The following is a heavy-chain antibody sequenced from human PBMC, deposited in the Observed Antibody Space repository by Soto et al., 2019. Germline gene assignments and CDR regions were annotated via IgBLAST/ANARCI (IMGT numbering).Heavy chain of an antibody. Sequence: PSETLSLTCIVIGGSIRSPNFSWSWIRQHPGKGPEWIGNIYYNGTTTYNPSLESRLTISLDPSKNQFSLTLKSVTAADTAVYYCTRDAPLWFGELSQWGQG. CDR2: IYYNGTT. CDR1: GGSIRSPNFS. CDR3: TRDAPLWFGELSQ. D-gene: IGHD3-10*01. J-gene: IGHJ1*01. V-gene: IGHV4-31*03.